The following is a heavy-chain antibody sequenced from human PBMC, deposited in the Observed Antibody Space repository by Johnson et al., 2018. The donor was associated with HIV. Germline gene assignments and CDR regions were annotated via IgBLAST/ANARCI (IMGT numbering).Heavy chain of an antibody. CDR2: ITCNSRGI. D-gene: IGHD3-10*02. J-gene: IGHJ1*01. CDR3: GLLGLCWAM. V-gene: IGHV3-74*01. Sequence: VQLVESGGGLVQPGGSLRLSCAASGFIFSDSWMHWVRQAPGQGLVWVSTITCNSRGIGYAGSVKGRFSLSRDISKNMLYLQMHSLRGDDTGHNVRGLLGLCWAMWG. CDR1: GFIFSDSW.